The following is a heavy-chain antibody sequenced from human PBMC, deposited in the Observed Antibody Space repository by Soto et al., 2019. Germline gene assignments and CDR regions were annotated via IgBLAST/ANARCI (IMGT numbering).Heavy chain of an antibody. V-gene: IGHV3-21*06. CDR3: ARESEDLTSNFDY. CDR1: GFTFTRYS. CDR2: ISSTTNYI. J-gene: IGHJ4*02. Sequence: SCAASGFTFTRYSMNWVRQAPGKGLEWVSSISSTTNYIYYGDSMKGRFTISRVNAKNSLYLEMNSLRAEDTAVYYCARESEDLTSNFDYWGQGTLVTVSS.